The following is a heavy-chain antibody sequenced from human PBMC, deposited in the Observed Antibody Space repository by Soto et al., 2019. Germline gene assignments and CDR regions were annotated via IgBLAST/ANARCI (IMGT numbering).Heavy chain of an antibody. V-gene: IGHV4-30-2*01. Sequence: KTSETLSLTCAVSGGSISSGGYSWSWIRQPPGKGLEWIGYIYHSGSTYYNPSLKSRVTISVDRSKNQFSLKLSSVTAADTAMYYCARPARRHGGSSSSFYYYGMDVWGQGTTVTVS. CDR1: GGSISSGGYS. CDR3: ARPARRHGGSSSSFYYYGMDV. CDR2: IYHSGST. J-gene: IGHJ6*02. D-gene: IGHD6-6*01.